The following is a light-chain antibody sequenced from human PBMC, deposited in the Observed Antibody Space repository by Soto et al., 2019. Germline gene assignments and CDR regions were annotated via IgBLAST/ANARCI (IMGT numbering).Light chain of an antibody. V-gene: IGKV3-15*01. Sequence: EIVMTQSPATLSVSPGERDNLSCRASQSVSSNLAWYQQKPGLSPRLLIYGASTRATGIPARFSGSGSGTEFTLTISSLQSEDFAVYYCQQYNNWPQTFGQGTKVDIK. CDR2: GAS. CDR3: QQYNNWPQT. J-gene: IGKJ1*01. CDR1: QSVSSN.